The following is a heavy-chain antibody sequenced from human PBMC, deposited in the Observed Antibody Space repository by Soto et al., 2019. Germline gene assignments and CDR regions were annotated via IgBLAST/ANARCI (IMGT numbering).Heavy chain of an antibody. V-gene: IGHV4-39*01. D-gene: IGHD3-22*01. CDR3: ARNYYDGSGTFY. CDR2: IYYRGDT. J-gene: IGHJ4*02. Sequence: QLQLQESGPGLVKPSETLSLTCTVSSGSISSNKYCWAWIRQPPGKGLEWIGNIYYRGDTHYNPSLKSRITMSADESKNQISLKVSFVTAADTAVYYCARNYYDGSGTFYWGQGTLVTVSS. CDR1: SGSISSNKYC.